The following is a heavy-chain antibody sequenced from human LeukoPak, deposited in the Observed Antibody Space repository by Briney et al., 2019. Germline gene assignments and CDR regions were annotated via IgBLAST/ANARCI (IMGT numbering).Heavy chain of an antibody. Sequence: TGGSLRLSCAASGFTFSSYSMNWVRQAPGKGLEWVSFITGSSSYIYYTDSVKGRFTISRDNAKNSLFLQMNSLRDEDTAVYYCASGFSSSPYFDYWGQGTLVTVSS. D-gene: IGHD6-6*01. CDR1: GFTFSSYS. CDR2: ITGSSSYI. J-gene: IGHJ4*02. V-gene: IGHV3-21*01. CDR3: ASGFSSSPYFDY.